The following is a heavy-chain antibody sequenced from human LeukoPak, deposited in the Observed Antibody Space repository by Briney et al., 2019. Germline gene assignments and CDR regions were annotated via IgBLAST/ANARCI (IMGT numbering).Heavy chain of an antibody. J-gene: IGHJ2*01. D-gene: IGHD3-10*01. CDR1: GGSISSYY. Sequence: SPSETLSLTCTVSGGSISSYYWSWIRQPPGKGLEWIGYIYYSGSTNYNPSLKSRVTISVDTSKNQFSLKLSSVTAADTAVYYCARALGSYYNLGLVRWYFDLWGRGTLVTVSS. CDR2: IYYSGST. CDR3: ARALGSYYNLGLVRWYFDL. V-gene: IGHV4-59*01.